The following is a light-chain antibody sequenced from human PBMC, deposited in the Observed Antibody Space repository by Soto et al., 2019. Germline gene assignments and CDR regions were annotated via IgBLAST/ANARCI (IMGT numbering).Light chain of an antibody. V-gene: IGKV3-15*01. CDR1: QSVSNF. CDR2: GAS. CDR3: QQYSNWPSWT. J-gene: IGKJ1*01. Sequence: KVMTQSPATLSMSPGERATLSCRASQSVSNFLAWYQQKPGQAPRLLIYGASTRATGVPARFGGSGSGTEFTLTISSLQSEDFAVYYCQQYSNWPSWTFGQGTKVEVK.